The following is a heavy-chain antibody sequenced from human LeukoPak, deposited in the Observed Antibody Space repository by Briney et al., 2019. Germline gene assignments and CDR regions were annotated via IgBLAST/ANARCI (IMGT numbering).Heavy chain of an antibody. V-gene: IGHV4-61*02. D-gene: IGHD3-9*01. CDR3: AREAYDVLTSDWFDP. CDR2: IYTSGST. CDR1: GASISSGEYY. Sequence: PSQTLSLTCTVSGASISSGEYYWSWLRQPAGTGLEWLGRIYTSGSTNYNPSLKSRVTISVDTSKNQFSLKLSSVTAADTAMYYCAREAYDVLTSDWFDPWGQGTLVTVSS. J-gene: IGHJ5*02.